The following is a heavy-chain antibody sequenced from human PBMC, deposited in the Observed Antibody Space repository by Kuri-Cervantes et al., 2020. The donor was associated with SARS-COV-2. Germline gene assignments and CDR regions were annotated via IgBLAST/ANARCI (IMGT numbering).Heavy chain of an antibody. V-gene: IGHV5-51*01. CDR2: IYPGDSDT. J-gene: IGHJ6*02. CDR3: ARRGIGYDSSGYYFTGMDV. CDR1: GYIFTNFW. D-gene: IGHD3-22*01. Sequence: ETLSLTCKGSGYIFTNFWIGWVRQMPGKGLEWMGIIYPGDSDTRYSPSFQGQVTISADKSISTAYLQWSSLKASDTAMYYCARRGIGYDSSGYYFTGMDVWGQGTTVTVSS.